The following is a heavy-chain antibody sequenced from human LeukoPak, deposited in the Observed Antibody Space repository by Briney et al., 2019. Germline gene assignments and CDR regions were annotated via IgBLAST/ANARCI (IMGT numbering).Heavy chain of an antibody. Sequence: ASVKVSCKVSGYNLTEISIHWVRPAPGKGLEWQGGFDPEDGEIINAQKFQDRVTMTEDTSTDTAYLVLSSLRSEDTAVYYCAIRAFGGLALNWFDPWGQGTLVTVSS. J-gene: IGHJ5*02. D-gene: IGHD3-16*01. CDR3: AIRAFGGLALNWFDP. CDR1: GYNLTEIS. CDR2: FDPEDGEI. V-gene: IGHV1-24*01.